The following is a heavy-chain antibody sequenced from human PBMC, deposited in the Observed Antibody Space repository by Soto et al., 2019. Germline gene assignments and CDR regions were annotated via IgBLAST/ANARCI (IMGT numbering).Heavy chain of an antibody. CDR1: GGSFSGYY. CDR3: ARAPYYYGSGSYYKSYYYYGMDV. J-gene: IGHJ6*02. V-gene: IGHV4-34*01. D-gene: IGHD3-10*01. Sequence: KTSETLSLTCAVYGGSFSGYYWSWIRQPPGKGLEWIGEINHSGSTNYNPSLKSRVTISVDTSKNQFSLKLSSVTAADTAVYYCARAPYYYGSGSYYKSYYYYGMDVWGQGTTVTVSS. CDR2: INHSGST.